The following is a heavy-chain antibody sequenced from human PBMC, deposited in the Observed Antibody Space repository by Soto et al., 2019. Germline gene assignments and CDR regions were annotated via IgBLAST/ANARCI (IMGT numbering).Heavy chain of an antibody. V-gene: IGHV3-30*19. D-gene: IGHD3-16*01. CDR1: GFTFRSYV. CDR3: ARWGTTGGLDV. Sequence: QVQLVESGGGVVQPGTSLRVSCVGSGFTFRSYVIHWVRQAPGKGLEWVALTSYDGSGKYYGDSVRGRFTISRDNSRNTVDLQMDSLRLEVTALYSCARWGTTGGLDVWGQGTLVSVSS. J-gene: IGHJ1*01. CDR2: TSYDGSGK.